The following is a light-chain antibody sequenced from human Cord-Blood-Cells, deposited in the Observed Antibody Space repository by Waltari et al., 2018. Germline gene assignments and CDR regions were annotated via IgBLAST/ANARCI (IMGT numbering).Light chain of an antibody. V-gene: IGLV3-25*02. CDR3: QSADSSGTYVV. CDR1: ALPKQY. Sequence: SYELTQPPSVSVSPGQTARITCSGDALPKQYAYWYHQKPGQAPVMVIYKDTERPSGIPVRFSGSSSGTTVTLTISGVQAEDEADYYCQSADSSGTYVVFGGGTKLTVL. J-gene: IGLJ2*01. CDR2: KDT.